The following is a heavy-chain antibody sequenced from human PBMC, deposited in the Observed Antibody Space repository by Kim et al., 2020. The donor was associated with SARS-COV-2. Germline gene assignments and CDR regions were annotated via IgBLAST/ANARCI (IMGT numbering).Heavy chain of an antibody. J-gene: IGHJ5*02. CDR1: GYTFTSYW. CDR3: ARGEEYYASGRPNWFDP. D-gene: IGHD3-10*01. Sequence: GESLKISCQGSGYTFTSYWISWVRQMPGKGLEWMGRIDPSDSYTDYSASFEGHVTISVDKSISTAYLQWTTLKASDTAMYYCARGEEYYASGRPNWFDPWGQGTLVTVSS. CDR2: IDPSDSYT. V-gene: IGHV5-10-1*01.